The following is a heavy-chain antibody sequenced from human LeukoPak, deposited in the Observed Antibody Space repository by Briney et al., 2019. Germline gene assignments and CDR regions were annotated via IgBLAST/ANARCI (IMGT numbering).Heavy chain of an antibody. CDR3: ARGKASQNIVTRKTYNWFDP. CDR1: GFTFSSYS. CDR2: ISSSSDYI. J-gene: IGHJ5*02. V-gene: IGHV3-21*01. Sequence: GGSLRLSCAASGFTFSSYSMNWVRQAPGKGLEWVSSISSSSDYIYYADSVKGRFTISRDNAKNSLYLQMKSLRAEDTAVYYCARGKASQNIVTRKTYNWFDPWGQGTLVTVSS. D-gene: IGHD2/OR15-2a*01.